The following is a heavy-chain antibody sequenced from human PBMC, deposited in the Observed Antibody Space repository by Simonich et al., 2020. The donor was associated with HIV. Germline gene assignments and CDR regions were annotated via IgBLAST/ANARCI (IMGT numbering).Heavy chain of an antibody. CDR3: ARDLITYGFDY. J-gene: IGHJ4*02. V-gene: IGHV4-34*01. D-gene: IGHD2-8*01. CDR2: INHSGST. CDR1: GGSFSGYY. Sequence: QVQLQEWGAGLLKPSETLSLTCAVYGGSFSGYYWNWLRQPPGKGLGWIGEINHSGSTNYNPSLKSRVTPSVDTSKNQFSLKLSSVTVADTAVYYCARDLITYGFDYWGQGTLVTVSS.